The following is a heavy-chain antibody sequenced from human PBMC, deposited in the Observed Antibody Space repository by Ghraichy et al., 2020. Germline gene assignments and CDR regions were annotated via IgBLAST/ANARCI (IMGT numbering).Heavy chain of an antibody. J-gene: IGHJ4*02. CDR3: ARLGGYSGVPTDY. D-gene: IGHD1-26*01. Sequence: SETLSLTCTVSGGSISSSSYYWGWIRQPPGKGLEWIGSIYYSGSTYYNPSLKSRVTISVDTSKNQFSLKPSSVTAADTAVYYCARLGGYSGVPTDYWGQGTLVTVSS. CDR2: IYYSGST. V-gene: IGHV4-39*01. CDR1: GGSISSSSYY.